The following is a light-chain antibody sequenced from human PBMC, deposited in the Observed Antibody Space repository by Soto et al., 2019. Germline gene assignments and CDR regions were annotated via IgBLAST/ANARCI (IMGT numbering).Light chain of an antibody. CDR1: QSVSSY. CDR3: QQYHSDPIT. V-gene: IGKV3D-15*01. J-gene: IGKJ5*01. CDR2: DAS. Sequence: EIVLTQSPGTLSLSPGERATLSCRASQSVSSYLAWYQQKPGQAPRLLIYDASNRATGIPARFSGSGSGTEFTLTISNLQAEDVAVYYCQQYHSDPITCGQGTRLEIK.